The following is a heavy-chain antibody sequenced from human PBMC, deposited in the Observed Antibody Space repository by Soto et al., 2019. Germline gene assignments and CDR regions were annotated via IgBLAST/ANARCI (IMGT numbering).Heavy chain of an antibody. CDR3: AKGRPRRTSGYVFDY. CDR1: GFTFSTYA. CDR2: VSASGLNT. J-gene: IGHJ4*02. D-gene: IGHD5-18*01. Sequence: EVQLLESGGKLVQPGGSLTLSCAASGFTFSTYAMAWVRQAPGKGLEWVSGVSASGLNTDYADPVKGRFYISRDNSKNTVSLHMNSLRAEDTALYYCAKGRPRRTSGYVFDYWGQGTQVIVSS. V-gene: IGHV3-23*01.